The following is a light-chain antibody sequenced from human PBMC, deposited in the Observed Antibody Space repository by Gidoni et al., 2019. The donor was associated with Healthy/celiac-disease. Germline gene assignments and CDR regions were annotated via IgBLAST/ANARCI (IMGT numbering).Light chain of an antibody. J-gene: IGKJ5*01. CDR3: QQSDSTPFT. CDR2: AAS. CDR1: QSISSY. Sequence: DIQMTQSPSSLSASVGDRVTITCQASQSISSYLNWYQQKPGKAPKLLIYAASSLQSGVPSRFSGSGSGTDFTLTISSLQPEDFATYYCQQSDSTPFTFGQGTQLEIK. V-gene: IGKV1-39*01.